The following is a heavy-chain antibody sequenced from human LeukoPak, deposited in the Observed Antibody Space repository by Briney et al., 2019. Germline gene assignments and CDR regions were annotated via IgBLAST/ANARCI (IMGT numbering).Heavy chain of an antibody. CDR3: ARDSSGRD. CDR2: IKADGSEK. Sequence: PGGSLRLSCAASGFTFSSYSMNWARQAPGKGLEWVANIKADGSEKHYVDSVKGRFSISRNNAKNSLYLQMNSLRAEDTAVYYCARDSSGRDWGQGTLVTVSS. D-gene: IGHD3-22*01. CDR1: GFTFSSYS. J-gene: IGHJ4*02. V-gene: IGHV3-7*01.